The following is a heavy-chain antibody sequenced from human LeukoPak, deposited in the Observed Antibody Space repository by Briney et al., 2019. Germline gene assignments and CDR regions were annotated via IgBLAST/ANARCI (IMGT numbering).Heavy chain of an antibody. J-gene: IGHJ4*02. V-gene: IGHV3-15*07. CDR3: RTNRDF. CDR1: GFTFSSYS. CDR2: IKAKTDGGTT. Sequence: SGGSLRLSCAASGFTFSSYSMNWVRQAPGKGLEWVGRIKAKTDGGTTEYAAPVKGRFTISRDDSENMVYLQMNSLETEDTAVYYCRTNRDFWGQGTLVTVSS. D-gene: IGHD1-14*01.